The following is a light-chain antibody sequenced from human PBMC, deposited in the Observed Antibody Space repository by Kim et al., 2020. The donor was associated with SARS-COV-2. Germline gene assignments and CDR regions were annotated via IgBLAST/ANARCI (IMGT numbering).Light chain of an antibody. J-gene: IGKJ4*01. CDR1: QTINNK. CDR2: DAT. Sequence: VSPGERATLSCRASQTINNKLVWYQQKPGQAPRLLIYDATTRATGIPARFIGSGSETDFTLTISSLEPEDFAIYYCQQRSVWPLTFGGGTKVDIK. V-gene: IGKV3-11*01. CDR3: QQRSVWPLT.